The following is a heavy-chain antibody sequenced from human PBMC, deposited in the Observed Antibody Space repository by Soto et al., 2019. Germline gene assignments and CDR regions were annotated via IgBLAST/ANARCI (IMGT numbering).Heavy chain of an antibody. CDR1: GYTFTSYG. CDR2: ISAYNGNT. V-gene: IGHV1-18*01. CDR3: ASVIGEGDYYDSSGYYYFPFDY. J-gene: IGHJ4*02. D-gene: IGHD3-22*01. Sequence: ASVKVSCKASGYTFTSYGISWVRQAPGQGLEWMGWISAYNGNTNYAQKLQGRVTMTTDTSTSTAYMELRSLRSDDTAVYYCASVIGEGDYYDSSGYYYFPFDYWGQGTLVTVSS.